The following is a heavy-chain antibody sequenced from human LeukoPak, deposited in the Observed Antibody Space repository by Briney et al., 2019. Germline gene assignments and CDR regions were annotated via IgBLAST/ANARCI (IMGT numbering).Heavy chain of an antibody. CDR1: GGSFSGYY. CDR2: INHSGST. J-gene: IGHJ5*02. CDR3: ARAPVGVAVAGRWFDP. D-gene: IGHD6-19*01. V-gene: IGHV4-34*01. Sequence: KASETLSLTCAVYGGSFSGYYWSWIRQPPGKGLEWIGEINHSGSTNYNPSLKSRVTISVDTSKNQFSLKLSSVTAADTAVYYCARAPVGVAVAGRWFDPWGQGTLVTVSS.